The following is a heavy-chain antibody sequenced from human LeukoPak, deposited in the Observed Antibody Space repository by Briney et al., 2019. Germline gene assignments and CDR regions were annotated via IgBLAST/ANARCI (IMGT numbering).Heavy chain of an antibody. CDR2: IHYSGYT. Sequence: SETLSLTCAVSGGSISNYYCSWIRQPPGKGLEWLGYIHYSGYTNYNPSLKSRVTISVDTSKNQFPLNLSSVTAADTAVYYCARHWGSDWYFDLWGRGNLVTVSS. V-gene: IGHV4-59*01. J-gene: IGHJ2*01. CDR3: ARHWGSDWYFDL. CDR1: GGSISNYY. D-gene: IGHD7-27*01.